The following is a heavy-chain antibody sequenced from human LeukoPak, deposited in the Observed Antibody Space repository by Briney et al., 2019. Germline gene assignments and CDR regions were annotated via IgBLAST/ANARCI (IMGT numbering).Heavy chain of an antibody. CDR3: ARYSPHYEYYMDV. CDR2: IYYSGST. J-gene: IGHJ6*03. D-gene: IGHD2-15*01. CDR1: GGSLSSYY. Sequence: SETLSLTCTVSGGSLSSYYWRWIRRPPGGGLWWIGYIYYSGSTNYNPSLKSRVTISVDTYKNQFSLKLSSVTAADTDVYYCARYSPHYEYYMDVWGKGTTVTVSS. V-gene: IGHV4-59*01.